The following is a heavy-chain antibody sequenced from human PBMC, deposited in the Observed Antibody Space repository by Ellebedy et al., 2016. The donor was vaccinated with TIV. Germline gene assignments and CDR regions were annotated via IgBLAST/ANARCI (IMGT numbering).Heavy chain of an antibody. J-gene: IGHJ5*02. CDR2: IKSKTDGGTT. V-gene: IGHV3-15*01. CDR1: GFTFSNAW. CDR3: TTDPDLGSYYIKSDWFNP. Sequence: GGSLRLSXAASGFTFSNAWMSWVRQAPGKGLEWVGRIKSKTDGGTTDYAAPVKGRFTISRDDSKNTLYLQMNSLKTEDTAVYYCTTDPDLGSYYIKSDWFNPWGQGTLVTVSS. D-gene: IGHD1-26*01.